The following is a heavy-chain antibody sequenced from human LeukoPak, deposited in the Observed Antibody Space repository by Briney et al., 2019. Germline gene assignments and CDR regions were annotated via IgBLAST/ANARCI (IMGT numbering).Heavy chain of an antibody. V-gene: IGHV1-8*03. J-gene: IGHJ4*02. CDR1: GYTFTSYD. D-gene: IGHD3-10*01. Sequence: ASVKVSCKASGYTFTSYDINWVRQATGQGLEWMGWMNPNSGNTGYAQKFQGRVTITRNTSISTAYMELSSLRSEDTAVYYCARDYGSGRKVDYWGQGTLVTVSS. CDR3: ARDYGSGRKVDY. CDR2: MNPNSGNT.